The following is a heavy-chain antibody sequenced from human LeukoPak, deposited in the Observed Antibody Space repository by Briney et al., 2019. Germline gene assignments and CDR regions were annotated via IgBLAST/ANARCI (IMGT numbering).Heavy chain of an antibody. Sequence: SETLSLTCTVSGGSVSSGSSYWSWIRQPPGKGLEWIGYIYYRGSTNYNPSLKSRVTISVDTSKNHFSLKLSSVTAADTAVYYCARDRLGIPPDYWGQGTLVTVSS. D-gene: IGHD3-10*01. CDR2: IYYRGST. V-gene: IGHV4-61*03. CDR1: GGSVSSGSSY. CDR3: ARDRLGIPPDY. J-gene: IGHJ4*02.